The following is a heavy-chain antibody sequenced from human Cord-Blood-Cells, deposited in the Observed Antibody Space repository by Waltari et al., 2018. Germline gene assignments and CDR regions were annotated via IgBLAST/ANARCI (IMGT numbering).Heavy chain of an antibody. CDR3: ARDTLVGYCSGGSCYSNFDY. Sequence: QVQLVQSGAEVKKPGASVKVSCKASGYTFTSLGISRVPPALGQGLEWMGWISAYNGNTNYAQKLQGRVTMTTDTSTSTAYMELRSLRSDDTAVYYCARDTLVGYCSGGSCYSNFDYWGQGTLVTVSS. CDR1: GYTFTSLG. V-gene: IGHV1-18*01. J-gene: IGHJ4*02. D-gene: IGHD2-15*01. CDR2: ISAYNGNT.